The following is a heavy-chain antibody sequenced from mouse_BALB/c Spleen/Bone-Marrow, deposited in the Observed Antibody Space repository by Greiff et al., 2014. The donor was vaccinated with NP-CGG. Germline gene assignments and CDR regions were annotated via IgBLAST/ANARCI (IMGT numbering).Heavy chain of an antibody. V-gene: IGHV1-9*01. Sequence: VQLQQSGAELMKPGASVKISCKATGYTFSSYWIEWVKQRPGHGLEWIGEILPGSGSTNYNEKLKGKATFTADTSSNTAYMQLSSLTSEDSAVYYCARDWDPFAYWGQGTLVTVSA. CDR2: ILPGSGST. D-gene: IGHD4-1*01. CDR3: ARDWDPFAY. J-gene: IGHJ3*01. CDR1: GYTFSSYW.